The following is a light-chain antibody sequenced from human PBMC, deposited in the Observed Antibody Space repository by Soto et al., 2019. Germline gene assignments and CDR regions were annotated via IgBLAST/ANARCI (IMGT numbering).Light chain of an antibody. J-gene: IGKJ1*01. V-gene: IGKV1-5*03. CDR3: KLYNKYSGE. Sequence: DTQMAQKSSNQRGVGGDCRTRSSRARQTISSWLAWYQQKPGKAPKLLIYKASTLKSGVPSRFSGSGSGTEFTLVFGSLQPDDPPSQSRKLYNKYSGEFRQGTKVDIK. CDR1: QTISSW. CDR2: KAS.